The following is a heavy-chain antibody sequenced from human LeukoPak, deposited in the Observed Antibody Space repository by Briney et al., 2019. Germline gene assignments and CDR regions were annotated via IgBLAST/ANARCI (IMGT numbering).Heavy chain of an antibody. CDR1: GGTFSSYT. J-gene: IGHJ4*02. CDR3: AREAHNCSSTSCYFKGGIFDY. D-gene: IGHD2-2*01. Sequence: SVKVSCKASGGTFSSYTISWVRQAPGQGLEWMGRIIPILGIANYAQKFQGRVTITADKSTSTAYMVLSSLRSEDTAVYYCAREAHNCSSTSCYFKGGIFDYWGQGTLVTVSS. V-gene: IGHV1-69*02. CDR2: IIPILGIA.